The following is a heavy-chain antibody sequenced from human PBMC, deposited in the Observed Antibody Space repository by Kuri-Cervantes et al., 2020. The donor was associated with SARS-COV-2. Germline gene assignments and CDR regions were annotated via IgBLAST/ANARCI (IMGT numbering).Heavy chain of an antibody. V-gene: IGHV3-30*04. CDR2: ISYDGSNK. D-gene: IGHD1-26*01. CDR3: AKARHRSEWELSDY. Sequence: GGSLRLSCAASGFTFSSYAMHWVRQAPGKGLEWVAVISYDGSNKYYADSVKGRFTISRDDSKNTLCLQMNSLRAEDTAVYYCAKARHRSEWELSDYWGQGTLVTVSS. CDR1: GFTFSSYA. J-gene: IGHJ4*02.